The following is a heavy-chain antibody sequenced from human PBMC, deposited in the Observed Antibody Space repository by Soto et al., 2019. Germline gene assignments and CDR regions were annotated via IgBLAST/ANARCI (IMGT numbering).Heavy chain of an antibody. D-gene: IGHD2-21*02. CDR1: GFRFSSSG. CDR3: AKDLHDFASFFFYGMDV. J-gene: IGHJ6*02. CDR2: IIYDGSKK. V-gene: IGHV3-30*18. Sequence: GGSLRLSCAASGFRFSSSGMHWVRQAPGKGLEWVAVIIYDGSKKEYADSVKGRFTVSRDNSKDTVYLQMDNLRPEDTGVYYCAKDLHDFASFFFYGMDVWGQGTSVTVSS.